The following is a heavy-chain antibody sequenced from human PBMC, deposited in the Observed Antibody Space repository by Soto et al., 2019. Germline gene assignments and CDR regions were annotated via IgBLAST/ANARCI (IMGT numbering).Heavy chain of an antibody. CDR3: ARDGIGGTTFRGYLDY. Sequence: GASVKVCCKASGYTFTSYAMQWVRQAPGQRLEWMGWINAGNGNTKYSQKFQGRVTITRDTSASTAYMELNSLRVEDTAVYYCARDGIGGTTFRGYLDYWGQGTLVTVSS. CDR2: INAGNGNT. D-gene: IGHD1-1*01. V-gene: IGHV1-3*01. CDR1: GYTFTSYA. J-gene: IGHJ4*02.